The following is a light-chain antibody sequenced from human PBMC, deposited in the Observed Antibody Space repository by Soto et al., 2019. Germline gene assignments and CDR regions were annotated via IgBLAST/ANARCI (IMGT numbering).Light chain of an antibody. Sequence: EVVLTQSPLPLPVSLGQPASIACISIQSLEHDRGLSYLNGFQQRPGQSPRRLIYKVSNRDSGVPDRFSGSGSGATFTLKISRVEAEDVGIYYCMQGTHWPPYSFGQGTKLDIK. CDR2: KVS. J-gene: IGKJ2*01. CDR1: QSLEHDRGLSY. V-gene: IGKV2-30*02. CDR3: MQGTHWPPYS.